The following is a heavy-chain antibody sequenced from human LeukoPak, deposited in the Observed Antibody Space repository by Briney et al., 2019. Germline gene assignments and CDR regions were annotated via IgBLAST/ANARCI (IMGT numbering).Heavy chain of an antibody. J-gene: IGHJ4*02. V-gene: IGHV3-23*01. Sequence: PGGSLRLSCAASGFTFNSYAMYWVRQAPGKGLEWVSGIFGSGGSAHYADSVKGRFTISRDKSKNTVYLQMDRLRVEDTAVYYCGKTTTGYSSGRYPGWPVDYWGQGTLVTVSS. CDR3: GKTTTGYSSGRYPGWPVDY. D-gene: IGHD6-19*01. CDR2: IFGSGGSA. CDR1: GFTFNSYA.